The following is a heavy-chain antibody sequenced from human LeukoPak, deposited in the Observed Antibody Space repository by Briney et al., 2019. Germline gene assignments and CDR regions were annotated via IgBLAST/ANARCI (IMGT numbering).Heavy chain of an antibody. CDR1: GGSFSGYY. J-gene: IGHJ6*03. Sequence: SETLSLTCAVYGGSFSGYYWSWIRQPPGKGLEEIGEINHSGSTNYNPSLKSRVTISVDTSKNQFSLKLSSVTAADTAVYYCARTRYSGSFRTYYYYMDVWGKGTTVTVSS. CDR2: INHSGST. D-gene: IGHD1-26*01. CDR3: ARTRYSGSFRTYYYYMDV. V-gene: IGHV4-34*01.